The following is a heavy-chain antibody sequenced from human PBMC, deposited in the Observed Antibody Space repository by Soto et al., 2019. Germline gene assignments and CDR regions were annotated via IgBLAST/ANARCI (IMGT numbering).Heavy chain of an antibody. J-gene: IGHJ6*02. Sequence: SQTLSLTCTVSGGSISSGGYYWSWIRQHPGEGLEWIGYIYYSGSTYYNPSLKSRVTISVDTSKNQFSLKLSSVTAADTAVYYCAREDIVLVPAVKYYYYGMDVWGQGTTVT. V-gene: IGHV4-31*03. CDR2: IYYSGST. CDR3: AREDIVLVPAVKYYYYGMDV. CDR1: GGSISSGGYY. D-gene: IGHD2-2*01.